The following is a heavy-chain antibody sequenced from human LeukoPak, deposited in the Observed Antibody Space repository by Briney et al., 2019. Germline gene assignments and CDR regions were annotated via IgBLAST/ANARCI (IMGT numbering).Heavy chain of an antibody. CDR2: MNPNSGDT. D-gene: IGHD2-8*01. CDR3: ASANFQY. CDR1: GYTFTTYG. J-gene: IGHJ1*01. Sequence: ASVKVSCKAFGYTFTTYGVSWVRQAPGQGLEWMGWMNPNSGDTAYAQKFQGRLTITRTTSISTAYMELSSLRSEDTAVYYCASANFQYWGQGTLVTVSS. V-gene: IGHV1-8*03.